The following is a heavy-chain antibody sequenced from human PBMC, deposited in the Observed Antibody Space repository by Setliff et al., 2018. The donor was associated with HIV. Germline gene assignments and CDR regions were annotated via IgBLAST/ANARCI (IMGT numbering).Heavy chain of an antibody. V-gene: IGHV3-7*03. CDR1: GSISSSNW. J-gene: IGHJ1*01. Sequence: GSISSSNWWSWVRQPPGKGLEWVANIKEDGSEKYYVDSAKGRFTISRDNAKNSLYLLMNSVRADDTAVYYCATDDYCGDDCYKYFQYWGRGTLVTVSS. CDR3: ATDDYCGDDCYKYFQY. CDR2: IKEDGSEK. D-gene: IGHD2-21*02.